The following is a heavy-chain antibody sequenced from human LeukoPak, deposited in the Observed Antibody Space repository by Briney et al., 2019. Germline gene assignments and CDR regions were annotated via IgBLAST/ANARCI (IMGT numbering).Heavy chain of an antibody. CDR1: GFTFSSYA. V-gene: IGHV3-23*01. CDR3: AKAARYCSSTSCQYYYYYYYMDV. CDR2: ISGSGGST. Sequence: GGSLRLSCAASGFTFSSYAMSWVRQAPGKGLEWVSAISGSGGSTYYADSVKGRFTISRDNSKNTLYLQMNSLRAEDTAVYYCAKAARYCSSTSCQYYYYYYYMDVWGKGTTVTVSS. D-gene: IGHD2-2*01. J-gene: IGHJ6*03.